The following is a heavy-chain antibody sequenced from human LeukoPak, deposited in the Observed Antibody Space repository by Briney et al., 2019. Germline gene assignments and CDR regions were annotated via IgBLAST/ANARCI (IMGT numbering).Heavy chain of an antibody. J-gene: IGHJ6*02. CDR3: ARDGGIAVAIFHGKYYYYYYGMDV. CDR1: GFTFSSYS. CDR2: ISSSSSYI. V-gene: IGHV3-21*01. Sequence: GGSLRLSCAASGFTFSSYSMNWVRQAPGKGLEWVSSISSSSSYIYYADSVKGRFTISRDNAKNSLYLQMNSLRAEGTAVYYCARDGGIAVAIFHGKYYYYYYGMDVWGQGTTVTVSS. D-gene: IGHD6-19*01.